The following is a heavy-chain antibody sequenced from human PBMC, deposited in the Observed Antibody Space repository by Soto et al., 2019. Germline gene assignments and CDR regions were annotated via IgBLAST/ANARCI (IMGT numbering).Heavy chain of an antibody. Sequence: GGSLRLSCTASGFTFGDYAMIWVRQAPGKGLEWVGFIRSKAYGGTTEYAASVKGRFTISRDDSKSIAYLQMNSLKTEDTAVYYCTRASDYYDSSGYSFFDYWGQGTLVTVSS. V-gene: IGHV3-49*04. D-gene: IGHD3-22*01. J-gene: IGHJ4*02. CDR3: TRASDYYDSSGYSFFDY. CDR2: IRSKAYGGTT. CDR1: GFTFGDYA.